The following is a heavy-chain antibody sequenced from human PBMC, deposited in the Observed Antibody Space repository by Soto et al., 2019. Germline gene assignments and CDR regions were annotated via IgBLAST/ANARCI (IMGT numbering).Heavy chain of an antibody. CDR3: ARHVRLAVAPPPYYYYGMDV. D-gene: IGHD6-19*01. Sequence: QVQLQESGPGLVKPSETLSLTCTVSGGSISSYYWSWIRQPPGKGLEWIGYIYYSGSTNYNPSLKSRVTISVDTSKNQFSLKLSSVTAADTAVYYCARHVRLAVAPPPYYYYGMDVWGQGTTVTVSS. J-gene: IGHJ6*02. CDR1: GGSISSYY. V-gene: IGHV4-59*08. CDR2: IYYSGST.